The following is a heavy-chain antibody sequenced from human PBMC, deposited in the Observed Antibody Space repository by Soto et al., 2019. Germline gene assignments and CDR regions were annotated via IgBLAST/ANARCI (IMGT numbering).Heavy chain of an antibody. CDR2: ISGSDGRT. J-gene: IGHJ6*02. CDR3: AHMSIYYYGSERPYYDGMDV. D-gene: IGHD3-10*01. V-gene: IGHV3-23*01. CDR1: GLAFSNYA. Sequence: GGSLRLSCAASGLAFSNYAMSWVRQAPGKGLEWVSGISGSDGRTYYADSVKGRFTISRDNSKNTLFLQMNNLRAEDTALYYYAHMSIYYYGSERPYYDGMDVWCQGSTVTVS.